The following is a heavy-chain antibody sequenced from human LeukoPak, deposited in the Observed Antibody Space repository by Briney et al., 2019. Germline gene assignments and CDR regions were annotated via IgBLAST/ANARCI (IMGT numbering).Heavy chain of an antibody. Sequence: PGGSLRLSCAASGFTFSSSGMSWVRQAPGKGLEWVSAISGSGGSTYYADSVKGRFTISRDNSKNTLYLQMNSLRAEDTAVYYCAREAYYYDSSGYPPYFDYWGQGTLVTVSS. CDR1: GFTFSSSG. CDR3: AREAYYYDSSGYPPYFDY. V-gene: IGHV3-23*01. CDR2: ISGSGGST. D-gene: IGHD3-22*01. J-gene: IGHJ4*02.